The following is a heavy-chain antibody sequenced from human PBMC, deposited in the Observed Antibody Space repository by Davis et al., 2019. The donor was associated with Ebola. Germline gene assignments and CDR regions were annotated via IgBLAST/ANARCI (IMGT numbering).Heavy chain of an antibody. V-gene: IGHV3-53*04. D-gene: IGHD3-16*01. CDR1: GFTVSSNY. CDR2: IYSGGST. CDR3: AGINPGGYYYGMDV. Sequence: GGSLRLSCAASGFTVSSNYMSWVRQAPGKGLEWVSVIYSGGSTYYADSVKGRFTIPRHNSKNTLYLQMNSLRAEDTAVYYCAGINPGGYYYGMDVWGQGTTVTVSS. J-gene: IGHJ6*02.